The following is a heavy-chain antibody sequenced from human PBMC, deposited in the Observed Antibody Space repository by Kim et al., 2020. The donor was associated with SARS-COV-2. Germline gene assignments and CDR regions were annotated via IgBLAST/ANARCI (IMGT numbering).Heavy chain of an antibody. D-gene: IGHD3-10*01. CDR2: IWYDGSNK. Sequence: GGSLRLSCAASGFTFSSYGMHWVRQAPGKGLEWVAVIWYDGSNKYYSDSVKGRFTISRDNSKNSMYLQMNSLRAEDTAVYYCARGLLLIRAYYGMDVWG. CDR3: ARGLLLIRAYYGMDV. CDR1: GFTFSSYG. J-gene: IGHJ6*02. V-gene: IGHV3-33*01.